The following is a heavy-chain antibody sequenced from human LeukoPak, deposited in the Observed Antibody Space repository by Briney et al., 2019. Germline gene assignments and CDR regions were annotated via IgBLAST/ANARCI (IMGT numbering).Heavy chain of an antibody. CDR3: AKVHVDTAMGFTYYFDY. J-gene: IGHJ4*02. D-gene: IGHD5-18*01. Sequence: PGGSLRLSCAASGFTFSSYAMSWVRQAPGKGLEWVSAISGSGGSTYYADSVKGRFTISRDNSKNTLYLQMNSLRAEDTAVYYCAKVHVDTAMGFTYYFDYWGQGTLVTVSS. CDR2: ISGSGGST. V-gene: IGHV3-23*01. CDR1: GFTFSSYA.